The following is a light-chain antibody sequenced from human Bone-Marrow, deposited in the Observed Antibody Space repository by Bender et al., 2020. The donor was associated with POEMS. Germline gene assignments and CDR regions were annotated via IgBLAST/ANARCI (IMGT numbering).Light chain of an antibody. V-gene: IGLV2-14*01. CDR1: SSDVGGYNY. CDR2: GYN. J-gene: IGLJ3*02. CDR3: QSYDNSLGGWV. Sequence: QSALTQPASVSGSPGQSITISCTGTSSDVGGYNYVSWYQQHPGKAPKLLIYGYNNRPSGVPDRFSGSKSGTSASLAITGLQAEDEGDYYCQSYDNSLGGWVFGGGTKLTVL.